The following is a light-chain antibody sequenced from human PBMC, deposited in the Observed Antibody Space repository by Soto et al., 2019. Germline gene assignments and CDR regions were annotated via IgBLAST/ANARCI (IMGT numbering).Light chain of an antibody. J-gene: IGKJ1*01. Sequence: IVLTQSPATLSLSPGERAALSCRASQSVSTSLAWYQHKPGQAPRPIIYDASKRAPGIPARFSGSGSGTDFTLTISSLEPEDFAVYYCQVRDVWPSFGQGTKVDIK. CDR2: DAS. CDR3: QVRDVWPS. CDR1: QSVSTS. V-gene: IGKV3-11*01.